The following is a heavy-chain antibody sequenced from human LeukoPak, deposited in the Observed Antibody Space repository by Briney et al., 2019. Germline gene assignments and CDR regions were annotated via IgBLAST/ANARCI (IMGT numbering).Heavy chain of an antibody. Sequence: GGSLRLSCAASGFTFSDYYMSWIRQAPGKGLEWVSYISSSGSTIYYADSVKGRFTISRDNSKNTLYLQMNSLRAEDTAVYYCAKPFQYDYGGNRAPLDYWGQGTLVTVSS. CDR3: AKPFQYDYGGNRAPLDY. V-gene: IGHV3-11*01. CDR1: GFTFSDYY. J-gene: IGHJ4*02. CDR2: ISSSGSTI. D-gene: IGHD4-23*01.